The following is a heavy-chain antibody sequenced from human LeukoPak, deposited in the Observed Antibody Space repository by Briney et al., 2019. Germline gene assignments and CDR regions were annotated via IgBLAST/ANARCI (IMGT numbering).Heavy chain of an antibody. V-gene: IGHV4-61*05. CDR3: VRSVYSSSSNLGRHFDS. CDR2: IYYSGST. CDR1: GGSISSSSYY. Sequence: SETLSLTCTVSGGSISSSSYYWGWIRQPPGKGLEWIGCIYYSGSTSYNPSLKSRVTISVDTSKNQFSLKLNSVTAADTAVYARVRSVYSSSSNLGRHFDSWGQGTLVTVSS. J-gene: IGHJ4*02. D-gene: IGHD6-6*01.